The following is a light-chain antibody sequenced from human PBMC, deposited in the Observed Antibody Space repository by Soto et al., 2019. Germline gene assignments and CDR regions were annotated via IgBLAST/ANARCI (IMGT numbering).Light chain of an antibody. CDR3: QSYDISLRGFV. CDR2: GNT. V-gene: IGLV1-40*01. Sequence: QSVLTQPPSVSGAPGQRVIISCTGSSSNIGAGYDVHWYQQLPGTAPKLLIYGNTNRPSGVPDRFSASKSDTSASLAISGLQAEDEADYYCQSYDISLRGFVFGTGTKLTVL. CDR1: SSNIGAGYD. J-gene: IGLJ1*01.